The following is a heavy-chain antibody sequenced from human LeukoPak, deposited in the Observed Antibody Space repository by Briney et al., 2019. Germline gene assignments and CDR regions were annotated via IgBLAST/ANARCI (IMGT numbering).Heavy chain of an antibody. Sequence: SGGSLRLSCAASGFTFSSYSMNWVRQAPGKGLEWVSSISSSSSYIYYADSVKGRFTISRDNAKNSLYLQMNSLRAEDTAVYYCARYKILTPNYYDSSGHWYFDLWGRGTLVTVSS. CDR1: GFTFSSYS. V-gene: IGHV3-21*01. CDR2: ISSSSSYI. D-gene: IGHD3-22*01. CDR3: ARYKILTPNYYDSSGHWYFDL. J-gene: IGHJ2*01.